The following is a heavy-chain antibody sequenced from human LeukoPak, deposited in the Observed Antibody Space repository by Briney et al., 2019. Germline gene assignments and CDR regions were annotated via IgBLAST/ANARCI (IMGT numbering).Heavy chain of an antibody. CDR2: ISYDGSNK. Sequence: GGSLRLSCAASGFTFSSYAMHWVSQAPGKGLEWVAVISYDGSNKYYADSVKGRFTISRDNSKNTLYLQMNSLRAEDTAAYYCARGTYYYDSSGYYPDYWGQGTLVTVSS. D-gene: IGHD3-22*01. V-gene: IGHV3-30-3*01. J-gene: IGHJ4*02. CDR3: ARGTYYYDSSGYYPDY. CDR1: GFTFSSYA.